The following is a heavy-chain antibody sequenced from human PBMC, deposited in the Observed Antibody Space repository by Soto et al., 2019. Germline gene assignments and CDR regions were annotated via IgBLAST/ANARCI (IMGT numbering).Heavy chain of an antibody. CDR1: GYTFTSYG. CDR3: ARDYSRIAARLPHGY. Sequence: QVQLVQSGAEVKKPGASVKVSCKASGYTFTSYGISWVRQAPGQGLEWMGWISAYNGNTNYAQKLQGRVTMITDTSTSTAYMELRSLRADDTAVYYCARDYSRIAARLPHGYWGQGTLVTVSS. V-gene: IGHV1-18*01. J-gene: IGHJ4*02. D-gene: IGHD6-6*01. CDR2: ISAYNGNT.